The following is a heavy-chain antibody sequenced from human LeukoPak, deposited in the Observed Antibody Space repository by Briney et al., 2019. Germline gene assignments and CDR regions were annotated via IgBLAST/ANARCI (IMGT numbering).Heavy chain of an antibody. V-gene: IGHV3-48*02. Sequence: GGSLRLSCAASGLTFSSHWMHWVRQAPGKGLEWVSYISSSSSTIYYADSVKGRFTISRDNAKNSLYLQMNSLRDEDTAVYYCARDFGSIVVPAATFDYWGQGTLVTVSS. D-gene: IGHD2-2*01. CDR2: ISSSSSTI. J-gene: IGHJ4*02. CDR3: ARDFGSIVVPAATFDY. CDR1: GLTFSSHW.